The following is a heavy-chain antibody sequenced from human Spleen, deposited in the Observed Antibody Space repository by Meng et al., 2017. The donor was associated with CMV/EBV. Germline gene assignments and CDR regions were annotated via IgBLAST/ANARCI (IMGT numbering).Heavy chain of an antibody. V-gene: IGHV3-23*01. D-gene: IGHD4-17*01. Sequence: GESLKISCAASGFTFSISPMHWVRQAPGKGLEWVSAISGSGGNTYYADSVKGRFTISRDNSKNTLYLQMNSLRAEDTAVYYCARGRATVTTLTDWYFDLWGRGTLVTVSS. CDR3: ARGRATVTTLTDWYFDL. J-gene: IGHJ2*01. CDR1: GFTFSISP. CDR2: ISGSGGNT.